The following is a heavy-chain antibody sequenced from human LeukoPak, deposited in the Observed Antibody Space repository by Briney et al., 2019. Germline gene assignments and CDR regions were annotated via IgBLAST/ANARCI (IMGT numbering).Heavy chain of an antibody. Sequence: PGGSLRLSCAASGFTLSTFDMNRVRQAPGKGMEWVSSISTSSRYIYYRDSVKGRFTISRDDAKNSLYLQMNSLRVEDTAVYYCARADCSGSTCYLRRSWFDPWGQGTLVTVSS. CDR3: ARADCSGSTCYLRRSWFDP. D-gene: IGHD2-2*01. J-gene: IGHJ5*02. CDR1: GFTLSTFD. V-gene: IGHV3-21*01. CDR2: ISTSSRYI.